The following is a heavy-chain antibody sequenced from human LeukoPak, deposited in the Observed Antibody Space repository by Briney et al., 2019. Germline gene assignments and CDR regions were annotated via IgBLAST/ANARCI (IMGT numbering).Heavy chain of an antibody. CDR2: IKQDGSEK. J-gene: IGHJ4*02. Sequence: GGSLRLTCAASGFTLSKHWMTWVRQAPGKGLECVAIIKQDGSEKYYVNSVKGRFTISRDNAKNSLYLQMNSLRVEDTAVYYCGREWAVDFWGQGTLVTVSS. CDR1: GFTLSKHW. CDR3: GREWAVDF. V-gene: IGHV3-7*01.